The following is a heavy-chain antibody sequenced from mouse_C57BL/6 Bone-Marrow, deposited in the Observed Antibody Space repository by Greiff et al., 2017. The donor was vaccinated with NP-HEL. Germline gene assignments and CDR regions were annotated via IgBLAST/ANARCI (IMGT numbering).Heavy chain of an antibody. Sequence: VKLQQPGAELVMPGASVKLSCKASGYTFTSYWMHWVKQRPGQGLEWIGEIDPSDSYTNYNQKFKGKSTLTVDKSSSTAYMQLSSLTSEDSAVYYCAREPITTVGGAMDYWGQGTSVTVSS. CDR3: AREPITTVGGAMDY. J-gene: IGHJ4*01. CDR1: GYTFTSYW. CDR2: IDPSDSYT. D-gene: IGHD1-1*01. V-gene: IGHV1-69*01.